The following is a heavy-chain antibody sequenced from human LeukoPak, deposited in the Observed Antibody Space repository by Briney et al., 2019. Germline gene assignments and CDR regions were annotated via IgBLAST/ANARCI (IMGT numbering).Heavy chain of an antibody. CDR1: GGSISSGSYY. V-gene: IGHV4-61*02. D-gene: IGHD3-3*01. J-gene: IGHJ5*02. CDR2: IYTSGST. CDR3: ARLSDYDFWSGYAFDP. Sequence: SQTLSLTCTVSGGSISSGSYYWSWIRQPAGKGLEWIGRIYTSGSTNYNPSLKSRVTISVDTSKNQFSLKLSSVTAADTAVYYCARLSDYDFWSGYAFDPWGQGTLVTVSS.